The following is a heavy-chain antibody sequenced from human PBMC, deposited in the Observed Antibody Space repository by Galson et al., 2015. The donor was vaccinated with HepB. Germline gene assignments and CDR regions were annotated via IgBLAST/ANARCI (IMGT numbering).Heavy chain of an antibody. CDR3: ARPLLDSGYPDAFDI. J-gene: IGHJ3*02. V-gene: IGHV4-59*08. CDR1: GGSISSYY. Sequence: ETLSLTCTVSGGSISSYYWSWIRQPPGKGLEWIGYIYYSGSTNYNPSLKSRVTISVDTSKNQFSLKLSSVTAADTAVYYCARPLLDSGYPDAFDIWGQGTMVTVSS. D-gene: IGHD3-22*01. CDR2: IYYSGST.